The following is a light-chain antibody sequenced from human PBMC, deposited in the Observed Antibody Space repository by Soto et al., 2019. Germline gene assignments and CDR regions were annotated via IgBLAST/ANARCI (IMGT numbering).Light chain of an antibody. CDR1: SSNIGSKP. V-gene: IGLV1-44*01. Sequence: QSVLTQPPSASGTPGRRVTIFCSGSSSNIGSKPVNWYQHVPGTAPKLLIFTNDRRPSGVPDRFSGSKSGTSASLAITGLQSEDEADYYCATWDDRLRGLVFGGGTKLTVL. CDR3: ATWDDRLRGLV. J-gene: IGLJ3*02. CDR2: TND.